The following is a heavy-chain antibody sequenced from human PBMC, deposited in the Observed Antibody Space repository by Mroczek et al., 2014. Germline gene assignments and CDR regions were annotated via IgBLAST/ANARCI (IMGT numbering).Heavy chain of an antibody. CDR2: INHSGST. CDR3: AGFYSSGWYVY. D-gene: IGHD6-19*01. J-gene: IGHJ4*02. CDR1: GGSFSGYY. Sequence: QVQLQESGAGLLKPSETLSLTCAVYGGSFSGYYWSWIRQPPGKGLEWIGEINHSGSTNYNPSLKSRVTISVDTSKNQFSLKLSSVTAADTAVYYCAGFYSSGWYVYWGQGTLVTVSS. V-gene: IGHV4-34*01.